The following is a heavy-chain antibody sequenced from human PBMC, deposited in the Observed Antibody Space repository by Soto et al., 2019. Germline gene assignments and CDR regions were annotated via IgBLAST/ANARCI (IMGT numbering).Heavy chain of an antibody. CDR1: GFTFSSYG. Sequence: QVQLVESGGGVVQPGRSLRLSCAASGFTFSSYGMYWVRQAPGTGLEWVAVISYDGSNKYYADSVKGRFTISRDISKKTLYLQMNSLRVEDTAVYYCAKEENYYDTTPWGIDYWGQGTLVSVSS. J-gene: IGHJ4*02. V-gene: IGHV3-30*18. D-gene: IGHD3-22*01. CDR2: ISYDGSNK. CDR3: AKEENYYDTTPWGIDY.